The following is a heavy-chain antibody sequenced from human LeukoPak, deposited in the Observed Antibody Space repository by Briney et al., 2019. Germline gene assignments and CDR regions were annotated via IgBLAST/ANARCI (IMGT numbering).Heavy chain of an antibody. V-gene: IGHV4-31*03. CDR2: IYYSGST. D-gene: IGHD1-7*01. Sequence: SQTLSLTCTVSGGSISSGGYYWSWIRQHPGKGLEWIGDIYYSGSTYYNPSLKSRVTISVDTSKNLFSLKLSSVTAADTAVYYCARGGELLRPGNYYGMDVWGKGTTVTVSS. CDR3: ARGGELLRPGNYYGMDV. CDR1: GGSISSGGYY. J-gene: IGHJ6*04.